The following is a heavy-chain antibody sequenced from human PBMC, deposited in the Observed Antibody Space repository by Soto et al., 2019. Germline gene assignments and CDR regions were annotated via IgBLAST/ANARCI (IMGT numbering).Heavy chain of an antibody. CDR2: ISGSGGST. J-gene: IGHJ4*02. Sequence: GGSLRLSCAASGFTFSTYAMNWVRQVPGKGLEWVSVISGSGGSTNYADSVRGRFTISRDNSKNTLYVQMNSLRAEDTATYYCARSGYGDYWGQGTLVTVSS. CDR3: ARSGYGDY. V-gene: IGHV3-23*01. D-gene: IGHD5-12*01. CDR1: GFTFSTYA.